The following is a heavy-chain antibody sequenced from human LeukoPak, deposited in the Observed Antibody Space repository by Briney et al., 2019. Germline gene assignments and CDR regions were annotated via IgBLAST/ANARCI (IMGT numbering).Heavy chain of an antibody. V-gene: IGHV3-21*01. CDR1: GFTFSAYS. CDR2: ISISSSYI. J-gene: IGHJ6*02. D-gene: IGHD1-26*01. CDR3: ASGVGRLDYYYAMDV. Sequence: GGSLRLSCAASGFTFSAYSMNWVRQAPGKGLEWVSSISISSSYIYYADSVKGRFTISRDNAKSSLYLQMDSLGAEDTAVYYCASGVGRLDYYYAMDVWGQGTTVTVSS.